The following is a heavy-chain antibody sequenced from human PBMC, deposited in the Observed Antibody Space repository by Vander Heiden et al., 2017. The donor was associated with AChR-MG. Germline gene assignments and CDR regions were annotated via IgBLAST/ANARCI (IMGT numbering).Heavy chain of an antibody. CDR1: GFSLHTHAMR. V-gene: IGHV2-70*04. J-gene: IGHJ4*01. D-gene: IGHD2-2*01. CDR2: IDWDDDK. Sequence: QVTLKESGPALVKPTQTLTLTCPFSGFSLHTHAMRVSCIRQPPGKPLEWLARIDWDDDKFYRTSLKNRLTISKDNYKNQVVLTMTNMDPVDTATYYCARGNLRFAYQFEYWGDGTLVTVSS. CDR3: ARGNLRFAYQFEY.